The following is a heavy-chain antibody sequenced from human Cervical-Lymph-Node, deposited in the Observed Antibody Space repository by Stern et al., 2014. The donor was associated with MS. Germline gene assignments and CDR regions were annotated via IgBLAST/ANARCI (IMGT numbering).Heavy chain of an antibody. CDR1: GFTFTSYA. CDR3: TLLATPTDY. D-gene: IGHD2-15*01. Sequence: VQLGQSGGDLVQPGGSLRLSFVASGFTFTSYAITWVRQPPGKGLEWISAIIASGERTYYADSVKGRFTISRDNSRNTVYLQMDSLSAEDTATYFCTLLATPTDYWGRGTLAIVSS. J-gene: IGHJ4*02. V-gene: IGHV3-23*04. CDR2: IIASGERT.